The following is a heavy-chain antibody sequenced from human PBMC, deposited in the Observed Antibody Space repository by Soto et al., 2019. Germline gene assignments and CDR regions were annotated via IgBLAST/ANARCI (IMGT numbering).Heavy chain of an antibody. V-gene: IGHV4-59*01. D-gene: IGHD5-18*01. CDR3: AREGYNFGPFDY. J-gene: IGHJ4*02. CDR1: GGSLSSYY. CDR2: ISYSGTT. Sequence: PSETLSLTCTVSGGSLSSYYWSWIRRPPGMGLKWIASISYSGTTNYNSSLKSRVTISIDTSKNQFSLKFNSVTAADTAVYYCAREGYNFGPFDYWGQGALVTVSS.